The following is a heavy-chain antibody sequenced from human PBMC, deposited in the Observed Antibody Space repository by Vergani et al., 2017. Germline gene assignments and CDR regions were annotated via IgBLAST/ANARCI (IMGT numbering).Heavy chain of an antibody. D-gene: IGHD3-22*01. V-gene: IGHV3-23*01. CDR3: ARVSYDSSGYYYVGRWDAFDI. J-gene: IGHJ3*02. CDR2: ISGSGGST. CDR1: GFTFSSYA. Sequence: EVQLLESGGGLVQPGGSLRLSCAASGFTFSSYAMSWVRQAPGKGLGWVSAISGSGGSTSYADSVKGRFTISRDNSKNTLYLQMNSLRAEDTAVYYCARVSYDSSGYYYVGRWDAFDIWGQGTMVTVSS.